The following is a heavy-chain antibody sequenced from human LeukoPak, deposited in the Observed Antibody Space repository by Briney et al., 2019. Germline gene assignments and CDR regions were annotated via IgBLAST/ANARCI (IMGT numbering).Heavy chain of an antibody. CDR1: GGSISSSSYY. J-gene: IGHJ4*02. V-gene: IGHV4-39*01. CDR2: IYYSGST. CDR3: ARLEGSKGLWFGELPLTFDY. Sequence: SETLSLTCTVSGGSISSSSYYWGWIRQPPGKGLEWIGSIYYSGSTYYNPSLKSRVTISVDTSKNQFSLKLSSVTAADTAVYYCARLEGSKGLWFGELPLTFDYWGQGTLVTVSS. D-gene: IGHD3-10*01.